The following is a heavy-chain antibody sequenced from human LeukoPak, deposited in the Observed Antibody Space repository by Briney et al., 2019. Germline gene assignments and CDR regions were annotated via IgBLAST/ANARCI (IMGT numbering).Heavy chain of an antibody. CDR1: GFTFSSYA. CDR3: AKNRRIVVAEPDY. Sequence: GGSLRLSCAASGFTFSSYAMSWVRQAPGKGLEWVSAISGSGGSTYYADSVKGRFTISRDNSKNTLYLQMNSLRAEDTAVHYGAKNRRIVVAEPDYWGQGTLVTVSS. V-gene: IGHV3-23*01. J-gene: IGHJ4*02. D-gene: IGHD3-22*01. CDR2: ISGSGGST.